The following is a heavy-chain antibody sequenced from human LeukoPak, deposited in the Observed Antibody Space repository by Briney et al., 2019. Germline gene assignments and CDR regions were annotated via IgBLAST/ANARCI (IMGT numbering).Heavy chain of an antibody. CDR1: EFTFSTYA. V-gene: IGHV3-23*01. CDR3: AKGTTGMAPRGYFDD. CDR2: ISGSGGST. D-gene: IGHD5-18*01. Sequence: GGSLRLSCAVSEFTFSTYAMNWVRQAPGKGLEWVPVISGSGGSTYYADSVKGRFTISRDNSKNTLYLQMNSLTVEDTAVYYCAKGTTGMAPRGYFDDWGQGTLVTVSS. J-gene: IGHJ4*02.